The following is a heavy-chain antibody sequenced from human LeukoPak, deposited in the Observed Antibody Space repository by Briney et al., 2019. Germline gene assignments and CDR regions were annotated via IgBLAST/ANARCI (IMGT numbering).Heavy chain of an antibody. Sequence: GGSLRLSCAASGFTFSTYAMSWVRQTPGKGLEWVSDISGNGADTYYADSVKGRFTISRDNSKNTLYLQMNSLRAEDTAVYYCAREKVQGGFYFDYWGQGTLVTVSS. D-gene: IGHD3-16*01. CDR1: GFTFSTYA. V-gene: IGHV3-23*01. CDR2: ISGNGADT. CDR3: AREKVQGGFYFDY. J-gene: IGHJ4*02.